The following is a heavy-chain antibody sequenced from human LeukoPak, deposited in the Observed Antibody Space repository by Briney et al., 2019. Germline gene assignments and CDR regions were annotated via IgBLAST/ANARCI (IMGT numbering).Heavy chain of an antibody. CDR1: GFTFSSYS. V-gene: IGHV3-48*01. CDR3: ARDSTLAADYDY. CDR2: ISTSSSTI. J-gene: IGHJ4*02. Sequence: PGGSLRLSCAASGFTFSSYSMNWVRQAPGRGLELVSYISTSSSTIYYADSVKGRFTISRDNSKNSLYLQMNSLRAEDTAVYFCARDSTLAADYDYWGQGTLVTVSS. D-gene: IGHD6-13*01.